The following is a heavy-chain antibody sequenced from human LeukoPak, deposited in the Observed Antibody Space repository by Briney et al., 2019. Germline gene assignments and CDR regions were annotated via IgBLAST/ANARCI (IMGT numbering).Heavy chain of an antibody. D-gene: IGHD6-19*01. J-gene: IGHJ6*03. CDR2: IYSSGST. V-gene: IGHV4-4*07. CDR1: GGSISSYY. Sequence: SETLSLTCTVSGGSISSYYWSWIRQPAGKGLEWIGRIYSSGSTDYNPSLKSRVTMSVDTSKNKFSLKLSSVTAADTAVYYCAKVGENSGWTPYEGNYYYYMDVWGKGTTVTISS. CDR3: AKVGENSGWTPYEGNYYYYMDV.